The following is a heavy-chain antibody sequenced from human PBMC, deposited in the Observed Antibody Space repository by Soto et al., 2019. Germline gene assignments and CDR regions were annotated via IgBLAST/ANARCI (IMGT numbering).Heavy chain of an antibody. V-gene: IGHV1-69*01. CDR2: IIPTFGTG. Sequence: QVLLVQSGPEVQKPGSSVKVSCKASGGTFNNYAINWVRQAPGKGLECMGGIIPTFGTGNHAQKFQGRVTITADESTTTAYMELNSLRSEDTAIYYCASFDGTLVRGGRSSPYEMDVWGQGTTVIVSS. J-gene: IGHJ6*02. CDR1: GGTFNNYA. D-gene: IGHD3-10*01. CDR3: ASFDGTLVRGGRSSPYEMDV.